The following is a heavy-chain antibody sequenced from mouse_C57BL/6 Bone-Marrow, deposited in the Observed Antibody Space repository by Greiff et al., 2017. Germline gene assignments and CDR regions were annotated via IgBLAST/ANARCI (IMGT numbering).Heavy chain of an antibody. CDR1: GYTFTSYW. J-gene: IGHJ4*01. V-gene: IGHV1-52*01. CDR3: ARLGDYGDYYALDY. CDR2: IDPSDSET. D-gene: IGHD2-4*01. Sequence: VQLQQPGAELVRPGSSVKLSCTASGYTFTSYWMHWVKQRPIQGLEWIGNIDPSDSETHYNQKFKDKATLTVDKSSSTAYMQLSSLTSEDSAVYYYARLGDYGDYYALDYWGQGTSVTVSS.